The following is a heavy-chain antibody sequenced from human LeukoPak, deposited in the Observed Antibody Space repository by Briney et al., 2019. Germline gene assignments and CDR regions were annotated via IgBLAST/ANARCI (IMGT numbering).Heavy chain of an antibody. V-gene: IGHV1-8*03. CDR2: MNPNSGNT. J-gene: IGHJ4*02. CDR3: ASSTGYCSGGSCYLDY. Sequence: ASVKVSCKASGYTFTSYDINWVRQATGQGLEWMGWMNPNSGNTGYAQKFQGRVTITRDRSTSTVYMELSSLRSEDMAVYYCASSTGYCSGGSCYLDYWGQGTLVTVSS. D-gene: IGHD2-15*01. CDR1: GYTFTSYD.